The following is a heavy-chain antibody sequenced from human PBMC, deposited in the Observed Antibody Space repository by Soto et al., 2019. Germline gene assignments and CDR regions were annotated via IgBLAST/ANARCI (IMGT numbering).Heavy chain of an antibody. D-gene: IGHD2-2*01. CDR1: GFTFSSYA. CDR2: ISGSGGST. CDR3: ASQRSYCSSTSCPLADAFDI. V-gene: IGHV3-23*01. Sequence: GGSLRLSCAASGFTFSSYAMSWVRQAPGKGLEWVSAISGSGGSTYYADSVKGRFTISRDNSKNTLYLQMNSLRAEDTAVYYCASQRSYCSSTSCPLADAFDIWGQGTMVTVSS. J-gene: IGHJ3*02.